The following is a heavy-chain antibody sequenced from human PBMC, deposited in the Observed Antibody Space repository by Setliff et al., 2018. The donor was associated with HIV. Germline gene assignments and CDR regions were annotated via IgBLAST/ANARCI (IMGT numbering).Heavy chain of an antibody. J-gene: IGHJ5*02. V-gene: IGHV3-13*01. CDR3: ARDRVLFGWFEP. D-gene: IGHD2-15*01. Sequence: GGSLRLSCAASGFIFSNHDFHWVRQAAAKGLEWVAAIGTGGDTYYVDSVKGRFTISRDNAKNSLYLQMNSLRVEDTAVYYGARDRVLFGWFEPWGQGTVVTVSS. CDR1: GFIFSNHD. CDR2: IGTGGDT.